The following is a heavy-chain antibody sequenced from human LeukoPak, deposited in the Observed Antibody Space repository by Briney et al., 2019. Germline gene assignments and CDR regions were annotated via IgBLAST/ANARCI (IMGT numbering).Heavy chain of an antibody. CDR3: ARDRWFDP. Sequence: SETLSLTCTVSGGSISSYYWSWIRQPPGKGLEWIGYIYYSGSTNYNPSLKSRVTISVDTSKNQFSLKLSSVTAADTAVYYCARDRWFDPWGQGTLVTVSS. CDR2: IYYSGST. CDR1: GGSISSYY. J-gene: IGHJ5*02. V-gene: IGHV4-59*01.